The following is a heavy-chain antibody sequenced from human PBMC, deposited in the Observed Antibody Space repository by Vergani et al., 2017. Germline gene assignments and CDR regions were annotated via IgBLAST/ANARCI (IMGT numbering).Heavy chain of an antibody. Sequence: QVQLQESGPGLVKPSQTLSLTCTVSGGSISSGGYYWSWIRQHPGKGLEWVSSISSSSSYIYYADSVKGRFTISRDNAKTSLYLQMNSLRAEDTAVYYCARRGTMGGSDFDYWGQGTLVTVSS. CDR2: ISSSSSYI. CDR1: GGSISSGGYY. V-gene: IGHV3-11*06. CDR3: ARRGTMGGSDFDY. J-gene: IGHJ4*02. D-gene: IGHD3-16*01.